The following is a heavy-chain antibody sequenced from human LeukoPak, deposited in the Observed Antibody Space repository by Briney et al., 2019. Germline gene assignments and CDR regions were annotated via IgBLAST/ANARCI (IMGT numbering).Heavy chain of an antibody. CDR2: IKRDGSEK. CDR3: ARVTERVMGNFDY. Sequence: GGSLRLSCAASGFTFSTYWMSWVRQAPGKGLECVANIKRDGSEKYYVDSVKGRFTIFRDDAKSSLYLQMNSLRAEDTAVYYCARVTERVMGNFDYWGQGTLVTVSS. J-gene: IGHJ4*02. D-gene: IGHD2-8*01. CDR1: GFTFSTYW. V-gene: IGHV3-7*01.